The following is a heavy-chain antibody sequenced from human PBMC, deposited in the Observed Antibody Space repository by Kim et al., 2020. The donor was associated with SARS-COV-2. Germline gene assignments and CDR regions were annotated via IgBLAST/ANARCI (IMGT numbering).Heavy chain of an antibody. CDR1: GYSFTSYW. J-gene: IGHJ4*02. CDR2: IYPGDSDT. Sequence: GESLKISCKGSGYSFTSYWIGWVRQMPGKGLEWMGIIYPGDSDTRYSPSFQGQVTISADKSISTAYLQWSSLKASDTAMYYCARRASTGTTTLGLDYWGQGTLVTVSS. D-gene: IGHD1-7*01. V-gene: IGHV5-51*01. CDR3: ARRASTGTTTLGLDY.